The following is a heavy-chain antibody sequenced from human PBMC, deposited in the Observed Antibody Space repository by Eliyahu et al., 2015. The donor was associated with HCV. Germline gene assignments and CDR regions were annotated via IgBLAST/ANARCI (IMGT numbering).Heavy chain of an antibody. J-gene: IGHJ3*02. CDR2: IIPIFGTA. CDR1: XGTFSSYA. D-gene: IGHD3-16*01. V-gene: IGHV1-69*01. CDR3: ASPRLGTTVKAFDI. Sequence: QVQLVQSGAEVKKPGSSVKVSCKASXGTFSSYAISWVRQAPGQGLEWMGGIIPIFGTANYAQKFQGRVTITADESTSTAYMELSSLRSEDTAVYYCASPRLGTTVKAFDIWGQGTMVTVSS.